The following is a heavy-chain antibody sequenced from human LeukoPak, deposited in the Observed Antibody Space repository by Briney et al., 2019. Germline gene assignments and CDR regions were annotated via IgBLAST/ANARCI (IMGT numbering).Heavy chain of an antibody. CDR1: GGTFSSYA. V-gene: IGHV1-69*13. CDR2: IIPIFGTA. Sequence: SVKVSCKASGGTFSSYAISWVRQAPGQGLEWMGGIIPIFGTANYAQKFQGRVTITADESTSTAYMELSSLRPEDTAVYYCARSGRGTYYYFDYWGQGTLVTVSS. CDR3: ARSGRGTYYYFDY. D-gene: IGHD1-26*01. J-gene: IGHJ4*02.